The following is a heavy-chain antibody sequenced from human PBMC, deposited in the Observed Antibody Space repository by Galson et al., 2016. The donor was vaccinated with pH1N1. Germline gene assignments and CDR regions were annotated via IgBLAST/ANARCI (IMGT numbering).Heavy chain of an antibody. J-gene: IGHJ4*02. Sequence: ETLSLTCTVSGGSISTSNFYWGWIRQSPGKGLEWIGNIYYSGSTYSNPSLKSRVTISVDTSKKQFSLNLNSVTAADTAVYYCARARKITRQTFWATADALRGGSGRFDYWGQGTLVTVSS. CDR3: ARARKITRQTFWATADALRGGSGRFDY. V-gene: IGHV4-39*07. CDR1: GGSISTSNFY. CDR2: IYYSGST. D-gene: IGHD3-10*01.